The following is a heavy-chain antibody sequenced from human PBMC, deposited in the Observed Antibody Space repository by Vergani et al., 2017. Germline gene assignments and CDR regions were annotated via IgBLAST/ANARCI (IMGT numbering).Heavy chain of an antibody. D-gene: IGHD6-19*01. Sequence: EVQLLESGGGLVQPGGSLRLSCAASGFTFSSYSMNWVRQAPGKGLEWVSYISISSSTIYYADSVKGRFTISRDNAKNSLYLQMNSLRAEDTAVYYCARRYSSGWADYWGQGTLVTVSS. CDR1: GFTFSSYS. V-gene: IGHV3-48*04. CDR3: ARRYSSGWADY. J-gene: IGHJ4*02. CDR2: ISISSSTI.